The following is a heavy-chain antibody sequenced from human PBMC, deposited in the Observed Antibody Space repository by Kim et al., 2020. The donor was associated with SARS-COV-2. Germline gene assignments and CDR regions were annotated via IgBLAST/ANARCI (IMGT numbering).Heavy chain of an antibody. CDR2: ISGSSSVT. D-gene: IGHD5-18*01. CDR3: ARTTASASDF. V-gene: IGHV3-11*03. CDR1: GFTFSDYY. J-gene: IGHJ4*02. Sequence: GGSLRLSCAASGFTFSDYYMTWIRQAPGKGLEWISYISGSSSVTKYADSVRGRFIISRDNAKNSLYLQMDSLGAEDTAMYYCARTTASASDFWGQGTLVIVSS.